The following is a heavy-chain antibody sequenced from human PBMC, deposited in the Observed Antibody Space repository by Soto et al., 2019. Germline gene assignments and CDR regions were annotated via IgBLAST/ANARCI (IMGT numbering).Heavy chain of an antibody. J-gene: IGHJ4*02. Sequence: LRLSCGGSGFIFSRYGMHWVRQAPGKGLEWVTGISYDGGERFYADSVKGRFTISRDNSKNRLDLQMSSLRPEDTAVYYCARDLPLYCRGDCNFDFWGQGTLVTVSS. CDR1: GFIFSRYG. D-gene: IGHD2-21*02. CDR2: ISYDGGER. V-gene: IGHV3-30*03. CDR3: ARDLPLYCRGDCNFDF.